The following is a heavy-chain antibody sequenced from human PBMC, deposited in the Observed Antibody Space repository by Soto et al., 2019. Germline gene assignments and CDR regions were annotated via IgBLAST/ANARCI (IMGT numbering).Heavy chain of an antibody. D-gene: IGHD6-19*01. CDR3: ARHGRGSGWLTFDY. Sequence: PSETLSLTCTVSGGSISSGYYYWSWIRQPPGRGLEWIGYISYSGSTNYNPSLKSRVTISVDTSKNQFSLKLTSVTAADTAMYYCARHGRGSGWLTFDYWGQGTLVTVSS. CDR2: ISYSGST. CDR1: GGSISSGYYY. V-gene: IGHV4-61*01. J-gene: IGHJ4*02.